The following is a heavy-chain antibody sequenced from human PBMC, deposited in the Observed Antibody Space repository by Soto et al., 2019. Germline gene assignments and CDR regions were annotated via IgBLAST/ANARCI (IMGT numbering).Heavy chain of an antibody. CDR3: AREYYDSSGGPTNGFDP. D-gene: IGHD3-22*01. CDR1: GGSISSYY. V-gene: IGHV4-59*01. Sequence: QVQLQESGPGLVKPSETLSLTCTVSGGSISSYYWSWIRQPPGKGLEWIGYIYYSGSTNYNPSLKSRVTISVDTSKNQFSLKLSSVTAADTAVYYCAREYYDSSGGPTNGFDPWGQGTLVTVSS. CDR2: IYYSGST. J-gene: IGHJ5*02.